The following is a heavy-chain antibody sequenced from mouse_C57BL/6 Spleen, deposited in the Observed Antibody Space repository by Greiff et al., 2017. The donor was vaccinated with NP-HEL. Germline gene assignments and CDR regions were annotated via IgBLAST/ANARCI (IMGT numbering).Heavy chain of an antibody. Sequence: QVQLQQPGAELVRPGSSVKLSCKASGYTFTSYWMDWVKQRPGQGLEWIGNIYPSDSETHYNQKFKDKATLTVDKSSSTAYMQLSSLTSEDSAVYYCARPYYGSSPAWFAYWGQGTLVTVSA. CDR3: ARPYYGSSPAWFAY. D-gene: IGHD1-1*01. CDR1: GYTFTSYW. CDR2: IYPSDSET. J-gene: IGHJ3*01. V-gene: IGHV1-61*01.